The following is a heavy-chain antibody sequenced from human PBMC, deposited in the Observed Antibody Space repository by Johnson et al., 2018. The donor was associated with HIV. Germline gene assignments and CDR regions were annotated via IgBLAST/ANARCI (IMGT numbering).Heavy chain of an antibody. CDR2: INQDGSEE. V-gene: IGHV3-7*05. J-gene: IGHJ3*02. CDR3: AKDLPVYGHGHGAFDI. CDR1: GFTFSGYW. Sequence: VQLVESGGDLVQPGGSLRLSCAASGFTFSGYWMNWVRQAPGTGRAWVANINQDGSEEYYVVSVKGRFRRARDNAKNSLYLQMSSLRAEDTDVYYCAKDLPVYGHGHGAFDIWGQGTVVTVSS. D-gene: IGHD3-10*01.